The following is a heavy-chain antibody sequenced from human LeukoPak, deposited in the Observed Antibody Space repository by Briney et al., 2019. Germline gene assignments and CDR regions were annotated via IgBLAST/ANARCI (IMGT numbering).Heavy chain of an antibody. V-gene: IGHV6-1*01. D-gene: IGHD1-26*01. CDR2: TYSRSKWYN. CDR3: ARVGGHSGTYYDGFDI. J-gene: IGHJ3*02. Sequence: SQTLSLTCAISGDSVSSNSATWNWIRQSPSRGLEWLGRTYSRSKWYNEYAVPVRSRITINPDTSKNQFSLQLNSVTPEDTAVYYCARVGGHSGTYYDGFDIWGQGTMVTVSS. CDR1: GDSVSSNSAT.